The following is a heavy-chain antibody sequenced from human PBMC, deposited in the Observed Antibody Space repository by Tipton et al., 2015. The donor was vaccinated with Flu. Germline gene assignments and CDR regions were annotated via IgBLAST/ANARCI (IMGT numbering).Heavy chain of an antibody. CDR2: ISWNSGSI. Sequence: QLVQSGGGLVQPGRSLRLSCAASGFTFDDYAMHWVRQAPGKGLEWVSGISWNSGSIGYADSVKGRFTISRDNAENSLYLQMNSLRAEDTALYYCAKGHSGYSSSWYGDYWGQGTLVTVSS. J-gene: IGHJ4*02. V-gene: IGHV3-9*01. D-gene: IGHD6-13*01. CDR1: GFTFDDYA. CDR3: AKGHSGYSSSWYGDY.